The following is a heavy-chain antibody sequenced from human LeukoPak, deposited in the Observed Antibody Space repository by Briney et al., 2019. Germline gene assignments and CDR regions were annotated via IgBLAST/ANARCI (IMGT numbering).Heavy chain of an antibody. Sequence: SETLSLTCTVSGGSISSYYWSWIRQPAGKGLEWIGRIYTSGSTNYNPSLKSRVTMSVDTSKNQFSLKLSSVTAAHTAVYYCASIVVVTAADPSDAFDIWGQGTMVTVSS. CDR1: GGSISSYY. CDR3: ASIVVVTAADPSDAFDI. D-gene: IGHD2-21*02. J-gene: IGHJ3*02. V-gene: IGHV4-4*07. CDR2: IYTSGST.